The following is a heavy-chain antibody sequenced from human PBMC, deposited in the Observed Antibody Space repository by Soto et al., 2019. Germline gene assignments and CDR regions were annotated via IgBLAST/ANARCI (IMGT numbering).Heavy chain of an antibody. CDR2: ISYDGSNK. V-gene: IGHV3-30-3*01. CDR3: ARVNLGDGYNYGYYYGMEV. D-gene: IGHD5-12*01. CDR1: GFTFSIYA. J-gene: IGHJ6*02. Sequence: GGSLRLSFGASGFTFSIYAMHWGRQAPGKGREWVAVISYDGSNKYYADSVKARFTISRANSKNTLSLQMTSLRAEDTAVYHCARVNLGDGYNYGYYYGMEVWGQGNTAPVPS.